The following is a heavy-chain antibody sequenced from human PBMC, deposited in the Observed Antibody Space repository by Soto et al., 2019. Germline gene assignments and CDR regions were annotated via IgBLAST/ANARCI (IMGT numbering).Heavy chain of an antibody. CDR3: ARDHINGWKFDY. CDR1: GFTFSNYW. Sequence: EVKLVESGGGLVQPGGSLRLSGAASGFTFSNYWMSWVRQGPGKGLEWVANIKQDGSENYYVDSVKGRFTTSRDNTTNSFYLQMNSLGAEDTAVYYCARDHINGWKFDYWGLGTLVTVSS. J-gene: IGHJ4*02. V-gene: IGHV3-7*01. CDR2: IKQDGSEN. D-gene: IGHD6-19*01.